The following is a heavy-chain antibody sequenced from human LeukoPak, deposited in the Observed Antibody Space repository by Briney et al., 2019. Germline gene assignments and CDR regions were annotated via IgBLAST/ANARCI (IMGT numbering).Heavy chain of an antibody. J-gene: IGHJ3*02. V-gene: IGHV3-7*01. CDR2: IKQDGSEK. CDR3: ARGGATTFGLWGNAFDI. D-gene: IGHD3-3*01. Sequence: GGSLRLSCAASGFTFNDYWMTWVRQAPRKGLEWVANIKQDGSEKYYVDSVKGRFTISRDNAKNSLYLQMNSLRAEDTAVYYCARGGATTFGLWGNAFDIWGQGTMVTVSS. CDR1: GFTFNDYW.